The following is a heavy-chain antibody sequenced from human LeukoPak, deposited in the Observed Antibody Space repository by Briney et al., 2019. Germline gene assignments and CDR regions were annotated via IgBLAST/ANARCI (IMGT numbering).Heavy chain of an antibody. D-gene: IGHD6-19*01. CDR1: GGSISSYY. Sequence: SETLSLTCTVSGGSISSYYWSWIRQPAGKGLEWIGRIYTSGSTNYNPSLKSRVTMSVATSKNQFSLKLSSVTAADTAVYYCARQVDGSGPQYYFDYWGQGTLVTVSS. CDR3: ARQVDGSGPQYYFDY. J-gene: IGHJ4*02. CDR2: IYTSGST. V-gene: IGHV4-4*07.